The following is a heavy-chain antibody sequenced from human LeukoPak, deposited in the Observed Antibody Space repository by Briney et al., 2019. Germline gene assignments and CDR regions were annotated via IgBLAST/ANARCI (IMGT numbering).Heavy chain of an antibody. CDR1: GLNFRKSG. Sequence: PGGSLRLSCAASGLNFRKSGMTWVRQAPGRGLEGVANIKDDGSEKFYVDSVKGRFTISRDDAKSSLYLQMNSLRAEDTAVYYCTNWGDTWGLDFWGQGVLVSVSS. D-gene: IGHD7-27*01. J-gene: IGHJ4*02. CDR3: TNWGDTWGLDF. CDR2: IKDDGSEK. V-gene: IGHV3-7*01.